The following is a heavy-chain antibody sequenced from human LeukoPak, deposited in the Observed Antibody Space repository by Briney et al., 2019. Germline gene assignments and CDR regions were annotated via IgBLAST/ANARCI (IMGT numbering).Heavy chain of an antibody. CDR2: IYTSGST. D-gene: IGHD6-19*01. J-gene: IGHJ6*03. Sequence: SETLSLTCTVSGGSISSSSYYWSWIRQPAGKGLEWIGHIYTSGSTNYNPSLKSRVTMSVDTSKNQFSLKLSSVTAADTAVYYCARVRYRSDYYYYYYMDVWGKGTTVTISS. CDR1: GGSISSSSYY. CDR3: ARVRYRSDYYYYYYMDV. V-gene: IGHV4-61*09.